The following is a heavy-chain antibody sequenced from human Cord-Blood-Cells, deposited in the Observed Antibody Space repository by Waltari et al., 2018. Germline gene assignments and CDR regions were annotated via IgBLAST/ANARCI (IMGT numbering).Heavy chain of an antibody. CDR1: GGSISSSSYY. J-gene: IGHJ4*02. V-gene: IGHV4-39*01. CDR3: ARPYSSSWYYFDY. D-gene: IGHD6-13*01. CDR2: IYYSGST. Sequence: QLQLQESGPGLVKPSETLSLTCTVSGGSISSSSYYWGGIRQPPGKGLEGIGSIYYSGSTYYNPSLKSRVTISVDTSKNQFSLKLSSVTAADTAVYYCARPYSSSWYYFDYWGQGTLVTVSS.